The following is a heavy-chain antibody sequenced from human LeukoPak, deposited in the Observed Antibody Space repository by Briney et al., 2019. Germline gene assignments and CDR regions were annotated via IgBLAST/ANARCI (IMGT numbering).Heavy chain of an antibody. J-gene: IGHJ4*02. Sequence: PSETLSLTCTVSGGSISAYYWSWIRQPPGKRLEWIGYIYNSGSTNYNPSLKSRVTMSVDASKNQFSLMLSSVTAADTAVYYCANSHYGGNFDYWGQGTLVTVSS. CDR2: IYNSGST. V-gene: IGHV4-59*01. D-gene: IGHD4-23*01. CDR1: GGSISAYY. CDR3: ANSHYGGNFDY.